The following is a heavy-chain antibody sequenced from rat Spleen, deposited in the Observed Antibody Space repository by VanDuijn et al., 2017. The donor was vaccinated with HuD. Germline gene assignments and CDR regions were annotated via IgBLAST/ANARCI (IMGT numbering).Heavy chain of an antibody. CDR3: TRVPVAEISTSFDY. V-gene: IGHV5-20*01. J-gene: IGHJ2*01. CDR2: ISYDGSTT. D-gene: IGHD1-2*01. Sequence: EVQLVESGGGLVQPGRSIKLSCGASGFIFSNYDMTWVRQAPTKGLEWVASISYDGSTTYYRDSVKGRFTISRDNAKSSLYLQMNSLQTEDTAIYFCTRVPVAEISTSFDYWGQGVMVTVSS. CDR1: GFIFSNYD.